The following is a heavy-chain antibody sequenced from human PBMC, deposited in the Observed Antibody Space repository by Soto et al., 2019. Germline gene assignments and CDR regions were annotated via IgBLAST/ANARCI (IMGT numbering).Heavy chain of an antibody. CDR3: ARDLRHGMDV. CDR2: IYHSGST. CDR1: GYSISSGYY. V-gene: IGHV4-38-2*02. J-gene: IGHJ6*02. Sequence: SETLYLTCAVSGYSISSGYYWGWIRQPPGKGLEWIGSIYHSGSTYYNPSLKSRVTISVDTSKNQFSLKLSSVTAADTAVYYCARDLRHGMDVWGQGTTVTVSS.